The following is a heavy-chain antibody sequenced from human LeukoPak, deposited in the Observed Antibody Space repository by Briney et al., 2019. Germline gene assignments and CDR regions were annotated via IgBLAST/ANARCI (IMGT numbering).Heavy chain of an antibody. CDR2: INHSGST. Sequence: KTSETLSLTCAVYGGSFSGYYWSWIRQPPGKGLEWIWEINHSGSTNYNPSLKSRVTISVDTSKNQFSLKLSSVTAADTAVYYCARPAIWFGLSDAFDIWGQGTMVTVSS. V-gene: IGHV4-34*01. D-gene: IGHD3-10*01. CDR1: GGSFSGYY. CDR3: ARPAIWFGLSDAFDI. J-gene: IGHJ3*02.